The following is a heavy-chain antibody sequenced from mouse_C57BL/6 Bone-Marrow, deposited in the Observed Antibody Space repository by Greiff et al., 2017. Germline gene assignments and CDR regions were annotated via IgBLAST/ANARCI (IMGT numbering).Heavy chain of an antibody. CDR2: ISSGGSYT. D-gene: IGHD1-1*01. J-gene: IGHJ1*03. CDR1: GFTFSSYG. V-gene: IGHV5-6*01. Sequence: EVQVVESGGDLVKPGGSLKLSCAASGFTFSSYGMSWVRQTPDKRLEWVATISSGGSYTYYPDSVKGRFTISSDNAKNTLYLQMSSLKSEDTAMYYCARHRYGSSSWYFDVWGTGTTVTVSA. CDR3: ARHRYGSSSWYFDV.